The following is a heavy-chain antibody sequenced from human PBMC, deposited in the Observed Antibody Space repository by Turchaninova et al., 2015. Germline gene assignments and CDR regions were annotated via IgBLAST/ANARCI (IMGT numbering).Heavy chain of an antibody. D-gene: IGHD1-7*01. CDR2: IKHDGSEK. CDR1: GFTCSKYW. J-gene: IGHJ4*02. CDR3: ARGWGSAGTTPFDY. Sequence: EVQLVESGGGLVQPGGSLRLSCAASGFTCSKYWLTWVRQAPGKGLGWVANIKHDGSEKYQGDSGEGRFTISRDNDKNSLYLQMNSLRVEDTAVYYCARGWGSAGTTPFDYWGQGTLVTVSS. V-gene: IGHV3-7*01.